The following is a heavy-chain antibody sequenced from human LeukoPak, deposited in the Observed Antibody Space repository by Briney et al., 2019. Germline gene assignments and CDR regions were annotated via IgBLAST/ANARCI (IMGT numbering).Heavy chain of an antibody. CDR1: GGSISSGNSY. D-gene: IGHD4-17*01. CDR3: ARYGDYAFDY. J-gene: IGHJ4*02. CDR2: IYYSGSS. Sequence: SQTLSLTCSVSGGSISSGNSYWVWLRQHPEKGLEWIGYIYYSGSSYYNPSLKSRVTILVDTSKNQFSLKLTSVTAADTAVYYCARYGDYAFDYWGQGTLVTVSS. V-gene: IGHV4-31*03.